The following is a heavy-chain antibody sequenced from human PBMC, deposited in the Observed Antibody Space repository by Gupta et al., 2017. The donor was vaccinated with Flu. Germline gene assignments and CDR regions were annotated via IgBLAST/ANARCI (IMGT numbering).Heavy chain of an antibody. V-gene: IGHV3-11*01. D-gene: IGHD3-22*01. Sequence: QVQLVQSGGGLVKPGGSLRLSCAMAGFNVGDFYMSWLRQSPERGLEWMAYISSSGSMVRYADAVKGRFTVSRDNDRRAGLLQMKSLRAEAKXVXFCARGXKQESGGYGWLGPCGQGSQVHVSS. CDR3: ARGXKQESGGYGWLGP. J-gene: IGHJ5*02. CDR2: ISSSGSMV. CDR1: GFNVGDFY.